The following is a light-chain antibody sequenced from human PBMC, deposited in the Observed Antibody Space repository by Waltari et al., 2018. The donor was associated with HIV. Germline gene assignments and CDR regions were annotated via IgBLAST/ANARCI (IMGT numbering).Light chain of an antibody. CDR3: QQRSNWPPALT. Sequence: EIELTQSPATLSLSPRERATTSSRASQSVSSYLAWYQPKPDQAPRLLIYDASNRATSIPARFSGSGSGTDVTRTINSLEPEDFAVYYCQQRSNWPPALTFGGGTKVEIK. CDR2: DAS. CDR1: QSVSSY. J-gene: IGKJ4*01. V-gene: IGKV3-11*01.